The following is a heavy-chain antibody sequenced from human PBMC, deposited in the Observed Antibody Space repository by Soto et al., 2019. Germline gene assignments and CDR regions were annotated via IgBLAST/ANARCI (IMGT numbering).Heavy chain of an antibody. V-gene: IGHV3-7*01. CDR2: IKQDGSEK. CDR3: ATRRGREMYNWFHP. CDR1: GFTFSSYW. Sequence: EVQLVESGGGLVQPGGSLRLSCAASGFTFSSYWMSWVRQAPGKGLEWVANIKQDGSEKYYVDSVKGRFTISRDNAKNSLYLQMNSLRDEDTAVYYCATRRGREMYNWFHPWGQGTLVTVSS. J-gene: IGHJ5*02.